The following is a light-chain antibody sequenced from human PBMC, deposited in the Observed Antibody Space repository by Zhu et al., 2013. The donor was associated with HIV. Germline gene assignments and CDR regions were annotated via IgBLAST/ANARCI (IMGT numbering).Light chain of an antibody. Sequence: EIVLTQSPGTLSLSPGERATLSCRASQSVSSSHLAWYQQKPGQAPRLLIHGASSRATGIPDRFSGSGSGTDFSLSISRLEPEDFAVYYCHQYGSSPLTFGGGTTVGIK. CDR1: QSVSSSH. V-gene: IGKV3-20*01. CDR3: HQYGSSPLT. CDR2: GAS. J-gene: IGKJ4*01.